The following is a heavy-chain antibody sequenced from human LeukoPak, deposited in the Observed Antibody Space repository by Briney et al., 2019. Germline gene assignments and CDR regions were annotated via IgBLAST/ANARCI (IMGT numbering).Heavy chain of an antibody. J-gene: IGHJ4*02. CDR2: INPNSGDT. CDR3: ARGLMSAVRVGYFDY. Sequence: ASVRVSCKASGYTFTAYYIHWVRQAPGQGLEWLGWINPNSGDTNFAQKFQGRVTMTRDTSITTAHMELSRLKSDDTAVYYCARGLMSAVRVGYFDYWGQGTLVTVSS. D-gene: IGHD2-8*01. V-gene: IGHV1-2*02. CDR1: GYTFTAYY.